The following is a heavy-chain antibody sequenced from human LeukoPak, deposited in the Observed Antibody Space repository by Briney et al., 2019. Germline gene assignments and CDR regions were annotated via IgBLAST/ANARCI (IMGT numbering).Heavy chain of an antibody. CDR3: ARGARRYSSGWRPLYYFDY. V-gene: IGHV1-8*01. CDR2: MNPNSGNT. Sequence: ASFKFSFSASGYTFNSYDIKWVGQAIGKGLEWMGWMNPNSGNTGYAQKFQGRVTMTRNTSISTAYMELSSLRSEDTAVYYCARGARRYSSGWRPLYYFDYWGQGTLVTVSS. D-gene: IGHD6-19*01. CDR1: GYTFNSYD. J-gene: IGHJ4*02.